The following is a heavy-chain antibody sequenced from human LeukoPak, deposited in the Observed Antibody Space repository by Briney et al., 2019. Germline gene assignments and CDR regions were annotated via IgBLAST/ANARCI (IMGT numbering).Heavy chain of an antibody. V-gene: IGHV1-69*04. CDR2: IIPILGIA. J-gene: IGHJ3*02. CDR3: ARGSVVIIDDAFDI. D-gene: IGHD3-3*01. CDR1: GGTFSSYA. Sequence: EASVKISCKASGGTFSSYAISWVRQGPGQGLEWMGRIIPILGIANYAQQFQGRVTITADKSTSPAYMELSSLRSEDTAVYYCARGSVVIIDDAFDIWGQGTMVTVSS.